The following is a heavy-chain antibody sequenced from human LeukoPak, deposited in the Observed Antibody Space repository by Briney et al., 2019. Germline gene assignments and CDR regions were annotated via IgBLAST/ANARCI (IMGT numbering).Heavy chain of an antibody. D-gene: IGHD2/OR15-2a*01. CDR3: ATNMGF. V-gene: IGHV3-23*01. Sequence: PGGSLRLSCVGSGFTFRSHAMSWVRQAPEKGLEFVSGIYENGGTTYYADSVKGRFTISRDSSKNTLYLQMNSLRVEDTAVYYCATNMGFWGQGTLVTVSS. CDR2: IYENGGTT. J-gene: IGHJ4*02. CDR1: GFTFRSHA.